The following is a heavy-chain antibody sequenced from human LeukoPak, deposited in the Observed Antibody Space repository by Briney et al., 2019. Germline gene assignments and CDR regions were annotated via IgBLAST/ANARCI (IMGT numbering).Heavy chain of an antibody. V-gene: IGHV3-23*01. CDR3: AKDFRIGYSAHFDY. CDR2: ISNSGENT. Sequence: PGGSLRLSCAASGFTFSTYAMSWVRQVPGKGLEWVSGISNSGENTYYADSVKGRFTISRDNSRNTLSLQMDSLRGEDTAVYYCAKDFRIGYSAHFDYWGQGALVTVSS. D-gene: IGHD2-21*01. J-gene: IGHJ4*02. CDR1: GFTFSTYA.